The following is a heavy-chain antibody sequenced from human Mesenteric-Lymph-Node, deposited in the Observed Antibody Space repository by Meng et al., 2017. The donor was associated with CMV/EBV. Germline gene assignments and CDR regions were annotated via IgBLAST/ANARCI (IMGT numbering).Heavy chain of an antibody. D-gene: IGHD5-18*01. J-gene: IGHJ4*02. CDR1: GGSISSSSYY. CDR2: IYYSGST. CDR3: ARQDTGMVADY. V-gene: IGHV4-39*01. Sequence: SETLSLTCTVSGGSISSSSYYWGWIRQPPGKGLEWIGSIYYSGSTYYNPSLKSRVTISVDTSKNQFSLKLSSVTAADTAVYYCARQDTGMVADYWGQGILVTVSS.